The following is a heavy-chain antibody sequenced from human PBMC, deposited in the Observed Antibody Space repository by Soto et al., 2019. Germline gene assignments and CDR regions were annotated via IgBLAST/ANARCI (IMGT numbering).Heavy chain of an antibody. Sequence: EVQLVESGGGLVQPGGSLRLSCAASGFTVSSNYMSWVRQAPGKGLEWVSVIYSGGSTYYADSVKGRFTISRDNSKNTLYLQMNSLRAEDTAVYYCARAARGPYYYFHMDVWGKGTTVTVSS. J-gene: IGHJ6*03. V-gene: IGHV3-66*01. CDR3: ARAARGPYYYFHMDV. CDR2: IYSGGST. CDR1: GFTVSSNY. D-gene: IGHD6-6*01.